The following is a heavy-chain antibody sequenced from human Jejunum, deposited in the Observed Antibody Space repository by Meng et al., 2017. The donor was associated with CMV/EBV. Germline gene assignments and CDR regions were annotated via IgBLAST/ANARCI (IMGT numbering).Heavy chain of an antibody. CDR1: GFIFSSYE. Sequence: SGFIFSSYEMNWVRQMPGKDLEWISYISASTTAIYYAGSVKSRFTISRDNVKNSLYLLMESLRAEDTAIYYCVRGGSSGTLKYFDYWGQGALVTVSS. J-gene: IGHJ4*02. CDR2: ISASTTAI. D-gene: IGHD3-3*01. V-gene: IGHV3-48*03. CDR3: VRGGSSGTLKYFDY.